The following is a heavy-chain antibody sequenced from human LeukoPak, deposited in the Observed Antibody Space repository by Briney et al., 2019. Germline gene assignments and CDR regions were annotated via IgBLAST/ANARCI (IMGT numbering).Heavy chain of an antibody. CDR3: AMATMPPWFDY. Sequence: GGSLRLSCAASGLTFNRYAMHWVRQAPGKGLEWVAVISYDGSNKYYAGSVKGRFTISRDNSKNTLYLQMNSLRAEDTAVYYCAMATMPPWFDYWGQGTLVTVSS. CDR2: ISYDGSNK. CDR1: GLTFNRYA. V-gene: IGHV3-30*14. J-gene: IGHJ4*02. D-gene: IGHD5-24*01.